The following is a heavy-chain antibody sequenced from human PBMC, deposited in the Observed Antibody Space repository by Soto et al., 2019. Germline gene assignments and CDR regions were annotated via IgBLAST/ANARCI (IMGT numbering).Heavy chain of an antibody. J-gene: IGHJ3*02. CDR1: GFTVSSNY. CDR2: IYSGGST. V-gene: IGHV3-66*01. CDR3: ARDSIAVAGNDAFDI. D-gene: IGHD6-19*01. Sequence: GGSLRLSCAASGFTVSSNYMSWVRQAPGKGLEWVSVIYSGGSTYYADSVKGRFTISRDNSKNTLYLQMNSLRAEDTAVYYCARDSIAVAGNDAFDIWGQGTMVTVSS.